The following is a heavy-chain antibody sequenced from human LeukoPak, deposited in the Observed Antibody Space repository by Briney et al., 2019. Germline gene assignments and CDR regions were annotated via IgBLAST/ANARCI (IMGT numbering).Heavy chain of an antibody. D-gene: IGHD3-10*01. CDR1: GGSISTYY. Sequence: SETLSLTCTVSGGSISTYYWSWMRQSPGKGLEWMGYFHYSGSTNYNPSLKSRITISVDTSKNQFSLQLTSVTAADTAVYYCARTGTSGGYWGQGTLVTVSS. CDR3: ARTGTSGGY. J-gene: IGHJ4*02. CDR2: FHYSGST. V-gene: IGHV4-59*01.